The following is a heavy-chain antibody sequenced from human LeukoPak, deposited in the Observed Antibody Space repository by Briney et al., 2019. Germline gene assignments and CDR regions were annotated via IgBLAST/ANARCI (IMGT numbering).Heavy chain of an antibody. CDR3: AKQMAGSGWTRGMDV. CDR2: ISDSGSST. V-gene: IGHV3-23*01. Sequence: PGASLRLSCAASGFTFSSYAMTWVRQAPGKGLEWVSSISDSGSSTYYADSVKGRFTISRDNSRDTLYLQMNSLRAEETAVYYCAKQMAGSGWTRGMDVWGPGTTVTVSS. J-gene: IGHJ6*02. CDR1: GFTFSSYA. D-gene: IGHD6-19*01.